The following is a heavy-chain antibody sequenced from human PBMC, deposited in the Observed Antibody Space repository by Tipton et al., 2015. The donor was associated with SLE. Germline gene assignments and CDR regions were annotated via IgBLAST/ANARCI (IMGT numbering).Heavy chain of an antibody. D-gene: IGHD2-8*01. J-gene: IGHJ6*03. V-gene: IGHV4-61*02. CDR1: GGSISSGSYC. Sequence: TLSLTCTVSGGSISSGSYCWSWIRQPAGKGLEWIGRIYSSGSTNYNPSLKSRLTMSVDTSKSQFSLQLTSVTAADTAIYYCARESFTNDFYYYMDVWGKGTTVTVSS. CDR2: IYSSGST. CDR3: ARESFTNDFYYYMDV.